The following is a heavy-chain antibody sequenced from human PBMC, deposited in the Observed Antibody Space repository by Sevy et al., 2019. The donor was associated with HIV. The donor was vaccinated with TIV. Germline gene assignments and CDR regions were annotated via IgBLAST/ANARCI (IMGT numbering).Heavy chain of an antibody. J-gene: IGHJ4*02. CDR3: ARDQATVTTRGVLDY. CDR2: ISSSSSTI. CDR1: GFSLSSYS. Sequence: GGSLRLSCAASGFSLSSYSMNWVRQAPGKGLEWVSYISSSSSTIYYADSVKGRFTISRDNAKNSLYLQMNSLRDEDTAVYYCARDQATVTTRGVLDYWGQGTLVTVSS. V-gene: IGHV3-48*02. D-gene: IGHD4-17*01.